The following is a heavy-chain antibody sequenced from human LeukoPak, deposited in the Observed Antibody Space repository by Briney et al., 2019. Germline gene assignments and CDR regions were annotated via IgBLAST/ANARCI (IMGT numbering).Heavy chain of an antibody. CDR3: ARGHYCSGGSCRTHYYYYGMDV. J-gene: IGHJ6*02. CDR1: GVSFSGYY. D-gene: IGHD2-15*01. CDR2: INHSGST. V-gene: IGHV4-34*01. Sequence: SETLSLTCAVYGVSFSGYYWSWIRQPPGKGLEWIGEINHSGSTNYNPSLKSRVTISVDTSKNQFSLKLSSVTAADAAVYYCARGHYCSGGSCRTHYYYYGMDVWGQGTTVTVSS.